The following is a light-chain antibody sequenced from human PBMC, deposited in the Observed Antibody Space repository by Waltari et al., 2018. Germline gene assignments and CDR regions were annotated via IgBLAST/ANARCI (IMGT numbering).Light chain of an antibody. CDR3: TSYITTRGDWV. CDR1: SVAVGGPNL. CDR2: EVR. J-gene: IGLJ3*02. V-gene: IGLV2-14*01. Sequence: QSALTQPASVSGSPGQSITISCTGTSVAVGGPNLLPWHQQHPGKAPKLIIYEVRNTPSGVSNRFSGSKSGNTASLTISGLQAEDEADYYCTSYITTRGDWVFGGGTKLTVL.